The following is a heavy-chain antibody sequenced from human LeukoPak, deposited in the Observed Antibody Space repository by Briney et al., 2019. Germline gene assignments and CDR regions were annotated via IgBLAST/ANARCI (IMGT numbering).Heavy chain of an antibody. CDR2: IILIFGTA. D-gene: IGHD3-10*01. Sequence: SVKLSCSAAGATFSSYAISWVRQAPGPGLGWMGGIILIFGTANYAQKFQGRVTITAAESTSTAYMELSSLRSEDTAVYYCARSMVRGVMAPWGQGNLVTVSS. CDR3: ARSMVRGVMAP. V-gene: IGHV1-69*13. J-gene: IGHJ5*02. CDR1: GATFSSYA.